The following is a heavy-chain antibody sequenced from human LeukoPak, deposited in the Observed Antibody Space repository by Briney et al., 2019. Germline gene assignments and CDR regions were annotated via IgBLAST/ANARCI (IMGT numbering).Heavy chain of an antibody. Sequence: SQTLSLTCVISGDDVSSNNAAWNWIRQSPSRGLEWLGRTYFRSKWYQDYAVSVRGRIPIDSDASKNQVSLHLTSVTPGDTAVYYCASGWALSWGQGTLVTVSS. CDR2: TYFRSKWYQ. CDR1: GDDVSSNNAA. D-gene: IGHD3-16*01. V-gene: IGHV6-1*01. J-gene: IGHJ5*02. CDR3: ASGWALS.